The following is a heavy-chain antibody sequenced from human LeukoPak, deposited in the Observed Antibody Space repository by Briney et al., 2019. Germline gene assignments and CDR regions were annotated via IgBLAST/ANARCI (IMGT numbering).Heavy chain of an antibody. CDR2: ISSNGGST. V-gene: IGHV3-64*01. CDR1: GFAFSSYA. Sequence: GGSLRLSCAASGFAFSSYAMHWVRQAPGKGLEYVSAISSNGGSTYYANSVKGRLTISRDNSKNTLYLQMGSLRAEDMAVYYCARDGSDWYYDFWSGYYDRRWFDPWGQGTLVTVSS. J-gene: IGHJ5*02. D-gene: IGHD3-3*01. CDR3: ARDGSDWYYDFWSGYYDRRWFDP.